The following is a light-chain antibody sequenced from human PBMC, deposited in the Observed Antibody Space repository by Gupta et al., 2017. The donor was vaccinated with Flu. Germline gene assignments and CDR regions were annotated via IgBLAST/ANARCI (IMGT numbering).Light chain of an antibody. CDR2: DAS. J-gene: IGKJ3*01. V-gene: IGKV1-13*02. Sequence: AIQLTQSPSSLSASVGDRVTITCRTSQGSSSALAWYRQSPGKPPKLLIYDASTLHSGVPSRFSGSGSGTDFTLTISNLQPEDFATYYCKQLNVFGPGTKVDVK. CDR1: QGSSSA. CDR3: KQLNV.